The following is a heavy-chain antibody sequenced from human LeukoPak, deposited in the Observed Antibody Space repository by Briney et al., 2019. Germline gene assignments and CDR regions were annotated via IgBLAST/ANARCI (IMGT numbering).Heavy chain of an antibody. Sequence: PGGSLRLSCAASGFTFSSYSMNRVRQAPGKGLEWVSSISSSSSYIYYADSVKGRFTISRDNAKNSLYLQMNSLRAEDTAVYYCARNQRFLEWLSPRGSWFDPWGQGTLGTVSS. V-gene: IGHV3-21*01. CDR3: ARNQRFLEWLSPRGSWFDP. CDR1: GFTFSSYS. CDR2: ISSSSSYI. J-gene: IGHJ5*02. D-gene: IGHD3-3*01.